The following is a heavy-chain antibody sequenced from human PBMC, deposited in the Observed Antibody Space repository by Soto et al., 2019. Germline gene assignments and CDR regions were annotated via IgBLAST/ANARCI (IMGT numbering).Heavy chain of an antibody. J-gene: IGHJ4*02. Sequence: PGWSLRLSCAASGITLSSYAMSWVRQAPGKGPEWVSGISASGGSTSYADSVKGRFTISRDNSKNTLYLQMDSLRADDTAVYFCGRLAGGAAGGTFWGQGTLVTVSP. CDR1: GITLSSYA. V-gene: IGHV3-23*01. CDR3: GRLAGGAAGGTF. CDR2: ISASGGST. D-gene: IGHD6-13*01.